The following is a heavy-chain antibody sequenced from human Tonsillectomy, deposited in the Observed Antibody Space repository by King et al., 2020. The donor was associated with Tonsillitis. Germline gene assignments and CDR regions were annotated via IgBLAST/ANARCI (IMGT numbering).Heavy chain of an antibody. CDR1: GGSFSGYY. V-gene: IGHV4-34*01. J-gene: IGHJ4*02. Sequence: VQLQQWGAGLLKPSETLSLTCAVYGGSFSGYYWSWIRQPPGKGLEWIGEINHSGSTNYNPSLKSRVTISVDTYKNQFSLKLSSVTAADTAFYYCARGGYQLLYGLDYWGQGTLVTVSS. D-gene: IGHD2-2*02. CDR2: INHSGST. CDR3: ARGGYQLLYGLDY.